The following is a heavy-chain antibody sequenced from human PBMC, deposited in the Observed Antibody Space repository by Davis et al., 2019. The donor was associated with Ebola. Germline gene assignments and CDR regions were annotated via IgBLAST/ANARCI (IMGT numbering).Heavy chain of an antibody. CDR2: ISSSSSYI. D-gene: IGHD1-26*01. V-gene: IGHV3-21*04. CDR3: GPTGRLTYGIDV. J-gene: IGHJ6*02. Sequence: GESLKISCAASGFTFSSYSMNWVRQAPGKGLEWVSSISSSSSYIYYADSVKGRFTISRDNAKNSLYLQMNSLRDEDTAVYFCGPTGRLTYGIDVWGQGTTVTVSS. CDR1: GFTFSSYS.